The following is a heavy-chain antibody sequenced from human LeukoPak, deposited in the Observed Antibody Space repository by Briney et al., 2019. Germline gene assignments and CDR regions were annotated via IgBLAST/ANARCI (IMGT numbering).Heavy chain of an antibody. J-gene: IGHJ5*02. CDR3: ARGRVPYYYDSSAFDP. V-gene: IGHV1-8*03. CDR1: GYTFTSYD. D-gene: IGHD3-22*01. CDR2: MNPNSGNT. Sequence: ASVKVSCKASGYTFTSYDINWVRQATGQGLEWMGWMNPNSGNTGYAQKFQGRVTITRNTSISTAYMELSRLRSDDTAVYYCARGRVPYYYDSSAFDPWGQGTLVTVSS.